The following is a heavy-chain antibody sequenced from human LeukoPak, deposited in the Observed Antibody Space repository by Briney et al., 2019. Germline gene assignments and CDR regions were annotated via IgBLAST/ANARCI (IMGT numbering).Heavy chain of an antibody. V-gene: IGHV4-59*11. CDR1: GDSISSHY. J-gene: IGHJ5*02. CDR2: VYYSGTT. D-gene: IGHD5-24*01. Sequence: SDTLSLTCSVSGDSISSHYWGWIRQTPGKGLEWIGYVYYSGTTVYNPSLRSRVTVSVDTSKNEFSPKLSSMTTADTAVYYCARVVETIQWATWFDPWGQGTLVTVSS. CDR3: ARVVETIQWATWFDP.